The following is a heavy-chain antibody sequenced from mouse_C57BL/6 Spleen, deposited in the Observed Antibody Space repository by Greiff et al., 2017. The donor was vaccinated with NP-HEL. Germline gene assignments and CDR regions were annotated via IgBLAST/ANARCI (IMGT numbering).Heavy chain of an antibody. CDR2: IRNKANGYTT. J-gene: IGHJ1*03. V-gene: IGHV7-3*01. CDR3: ARYTRILDV. Sequence: EVHLVESGGGLVQPGGSLSLSCAASGFTFTDYYMSWVRQPPGKALEWLGFIRNKANGYTTEYSASVKGRFTISRDNSQSILYLQMNALRAEDSATYYCARYTRILDVWGTGTTVTVSS. CDR1: GFTFTDYY.